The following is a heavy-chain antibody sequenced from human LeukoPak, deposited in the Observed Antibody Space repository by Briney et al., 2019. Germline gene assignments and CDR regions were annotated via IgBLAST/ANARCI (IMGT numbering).Heavy chain of an antibody. D-gene: IGHD3-16*01. J-gene: IGHJ6*03. V-gene: IGHV3-30*02. CDR2: IRYDESNK. Sequence: GGSLRLSCAASGFTFSSYGMHWVRQAPGKGLEWVAFIRYDESNKYYADSVKGRFTISRDNSKNTLYLQMNSLRAEDTAVYYCAKEGGAFGYMDVWGKGTTVTVSS. CDR3: AKEGGAFGYMDV. CDR1: GFTFSSYG.